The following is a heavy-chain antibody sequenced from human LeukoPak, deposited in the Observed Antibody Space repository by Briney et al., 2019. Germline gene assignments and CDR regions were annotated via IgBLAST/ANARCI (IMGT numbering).Heavy chain of an antibody. V-gene: IGHV3-9*01. Sequence: PGRSLRLSCAASGFTFDDYAMHWVRQDPGKGLEGVSGISWNSGSIGYADSVKGRFTISRDNAKNSLYLQMNSLRAEDTALYYCAKVGSSSSLDAFDIWGQGTMVTVSS. CDR3: AKVGSSSSLDAFDI. CDR2: ISWNSGSI. D-gene: IGHD6-6*01. J-gene: IGHJ3*02. CDR1: GFTFDDYA.